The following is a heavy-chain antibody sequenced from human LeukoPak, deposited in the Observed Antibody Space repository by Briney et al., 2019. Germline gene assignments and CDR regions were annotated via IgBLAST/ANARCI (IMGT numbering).Heavy chain of an antibody. V-gene: IGHV3-23*01. J-gene: IGHJ3*01. CDR1: GFTFSTYD. D-gene: IGHD2-2*03. Sequence: GGSLRLSCVASGFTFSTYDMQWVRQAPGKGLEWVSGINRSGRTYYTDSVKGRFTISRDNSKSTLYLETNSLRAEDTAVYYCAQGGYFAFDFWGQGTMVTVSS. CDR3: AQGGYFAFDF. CDR2: INRSGRT.